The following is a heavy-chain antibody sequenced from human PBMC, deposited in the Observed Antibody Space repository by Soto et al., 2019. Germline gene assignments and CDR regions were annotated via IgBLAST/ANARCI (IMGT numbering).Heavy chain of an antibody. J-gene: IGHJ5*02. CDR2: INPVNGNT. Sequence: QVQLVQSGAEVKKPGASVMLSCKASGYTFTTYTMNWVRQAPGQRLEWMRWINPVNGNTKSSQKFQDRVIITRDTSASTAYMELRSLRSEDTAVYYCARGIATGQLDPWGQGTLVNVSS. V-gene: IGHV1-3*01. CDR3: ARGIATGQLDP. CDR1: GYTFTTYT. D-gene: IGHD6-13*01.